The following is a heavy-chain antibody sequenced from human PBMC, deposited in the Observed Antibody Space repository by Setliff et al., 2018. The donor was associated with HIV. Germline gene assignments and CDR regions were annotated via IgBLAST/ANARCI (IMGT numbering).Heavy chain of an antibody. CDR2: IYTSGNT. V-gene: IGHV4-61*09. Sequence: SETLSLTCTVSGGSISSGYYYWNWIRQPAGKGLEWIGYIYTSGNTNYNPSLKSRVTISVDTSKNQFSLNLNSLRAEDTAVYYCAKEDNYDILIGYCIYFDCWGQGTQVTVSS. D-gene: IGHD3-9*01. J-gene: IGHJ4*02. CDR3: AKEDNYDILIGYCIYFDC. CDR1: GGSISSGYYY.